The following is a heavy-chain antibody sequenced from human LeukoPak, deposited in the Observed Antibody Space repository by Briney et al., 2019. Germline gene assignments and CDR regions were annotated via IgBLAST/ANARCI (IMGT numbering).Heavy chain of an antibody. CDR3: ARDLGSGSQFYFDY. CDR2: INTNTGNP. CDR1: GGTFSSYA. V-gene: IGHV7-4-1*02. D-gene: IGHD1-26*01. Sequence: ASVKVSCKASGGTFSSYAISWVRQAPGQGLEWMGWINTNTGNPTYAQGFTGRFVFSLDTSVSTAYLQISSLKAEDTAVYYCARDLGSGSQFYFDYWGQGTLVTVSS. J-gene: IGHJ4*02.